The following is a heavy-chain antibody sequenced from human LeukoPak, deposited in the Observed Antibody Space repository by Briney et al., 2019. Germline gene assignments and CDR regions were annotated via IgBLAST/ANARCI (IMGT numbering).Heavy chain of an antibody. CDR2: IIPIFGIA. V-gene: IGHV1-69*04. J-gene: IGHJ4*02. CDR1: GGTFSSYA. D-gene: IGHD2-15*01. Sequence: SVKVSCKASGGTFSSYAISWVRQAPGQGLEWMGRIIPIFGIANYAQKFQGRVTITADKSTSTAYMELSSLRSEDTAVYYCARGYCSGGSCYYFDCWGQGTLVTVSS. CDR3: ARGYCSGGSCYYFDC.